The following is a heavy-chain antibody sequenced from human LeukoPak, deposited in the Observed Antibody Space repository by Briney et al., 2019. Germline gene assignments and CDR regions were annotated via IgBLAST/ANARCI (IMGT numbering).Heavy chain of an antibody. V-gene: IGHV1-24*01. CDR3: ATISYYYGSGSYPYPPGY. CDR1: GYTLTELS. CDR2: FDPEDGET. D-gene: IGHD3-10*01. J-gene: IGHJ4*02. Sequence: ASVKVSCKVSGYTLTELSMHWVRQAPGKGLEWMGGFDPEDGETIYAQKFQGRVTMTEDTSTDTAYMELSSLRSEDTAVYYCATISYYYGSGSYPYPPGYWGQGTLVTVSS.